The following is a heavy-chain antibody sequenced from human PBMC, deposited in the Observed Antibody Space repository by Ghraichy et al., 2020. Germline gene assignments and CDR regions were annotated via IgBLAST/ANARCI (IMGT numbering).Heavy chain of an antibody. CDR3: ARDSGYDWGDYYYGMDV. D-gene: IGHD5-12*01. V-gene: IGHV3-21*01. Sequence: GGSLRLSCAASGFTFSSYSMNWVRQAPGKGLEWVSSISSSSSYIYYADSVKGRFIISRDNAKNSLYLQMNSLRAEDTAVYYCARDSGYDWGDYYYGMDVWGQGTTVTVSS. J-gene: IGHJ6*02. CDR2: ISSSSSYI. CDR1: GFTFSSYS.